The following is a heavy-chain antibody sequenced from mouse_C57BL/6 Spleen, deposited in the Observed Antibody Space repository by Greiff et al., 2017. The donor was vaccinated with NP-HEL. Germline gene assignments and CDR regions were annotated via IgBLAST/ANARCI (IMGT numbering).Heavy chain of an antibody. V-gene: IGHV5-12*01. J-gene: IGHJ1*03. Sequence: EVQLVESGGGLVQPGGSLKLSCAASGFTFSDYYMYWVRQTPEKRLEWVAYISNGGGSTYYPDTVKGRFTISRDNAKNTLYLQMSRLKSEDTAMYYCARLGATRYFDVWGTGTTVTVSS. CDR1: GFTFSDYY. D-gene: IGHD1-1*02. CDR2: ISNGGGST. CDR3: ARLGATRYFDV.